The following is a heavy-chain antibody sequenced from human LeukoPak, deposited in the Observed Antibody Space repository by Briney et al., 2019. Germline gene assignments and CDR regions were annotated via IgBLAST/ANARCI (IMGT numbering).Heavy chain of an antibody. J-gene: IGHJ2*01. D-gene: IGHD3-3*01. CDR3: ARGPILRFLEWSDWYFDL. CDR2: IYTSGST. V-gene: IGHV4-4*07. Sequence: SETLSLTCTVSGGSISSYYWSWIRQPAGKGLEWIGRIYTSGSTNYNPSLKSRVTMSVDTSKNQFSLKLSSVTAADTAVYYCARGPILRFLEWSDWYFDLWGRGHLVTVSS. CDR1: GGSISSYY.